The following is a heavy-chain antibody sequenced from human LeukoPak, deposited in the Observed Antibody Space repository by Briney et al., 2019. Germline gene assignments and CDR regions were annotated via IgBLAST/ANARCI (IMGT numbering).Heavy chain of an antibody. CDR3: ASRVPCSGGTCYGLGY. D-gene: IGHD2-15*01. J-gene: IGHJ4*02. Sequence: GGSLRLSCAASGFTFNIYAMNWVRQSPGKGLEWVSSISGRDGRTYYADSVKGRFSISRDNSKNTLYLQMNSLRVEDTAAYYCASRVPCSGGTCYGLGYWGQGTLVTVSS. V-gene: IGHV3-23*01. CDR2: ISGRDGRT. CDR1: GFTFNIYA.